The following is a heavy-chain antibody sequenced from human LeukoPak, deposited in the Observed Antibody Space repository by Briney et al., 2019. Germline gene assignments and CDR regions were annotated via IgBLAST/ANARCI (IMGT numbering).Heavy chain of an antibody. Sequence: PAETLSLTCTVSGGSISSSGYFWGWIRQPRGKGVEWIGSMYYIGRSYYNPSLKSRVTISVDTSKNQFSLKLSSVTAADTAVYYRARHVKIFGVLISYFDDWGQGTLVTVSS. CDR1: GGSISSSGYF. D-gene: IGHD3-3*01. V-gene: IGHV4-39*01. CDR2: MYYIGRS. CDR3: ARHVKIFGVLISYFDD. J-gene: IGHJ4*02.